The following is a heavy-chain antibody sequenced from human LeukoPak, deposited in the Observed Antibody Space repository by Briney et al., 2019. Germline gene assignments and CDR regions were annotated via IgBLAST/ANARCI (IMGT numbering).Heavy chain of an antibody. Sequence: QTGGSLRLSCAASGFTFNSYAMNWVRQAPGKGPEWVSTISGSGGSTYYADSVKGRFTISRDNSKNTLYLQMNSLRAEDTAVYYCARDLGGWIAAAGHFDYWGQGTLVTVSS. CDR3: ARDLGGWIAAAGHFDY. CDR2: ISGSGGST. V-gene: IGHV3-23*01. J-gene: IGHJ4*02. D-gene: IGHD6-13*01. CDR1: GFTFNSYA.